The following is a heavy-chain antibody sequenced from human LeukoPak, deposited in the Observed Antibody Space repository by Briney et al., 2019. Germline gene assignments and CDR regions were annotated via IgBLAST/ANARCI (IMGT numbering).Heavy chain of an antibody. J-gene: IGHJ6*03. V-gene: IGHV1-2*02. CDR3: ARVPALPFWPYYYMDV. D-gene: IGHD3-3*01. CDR2: INPNSGGT. CDR1: GYTFTGYY. Sequence: GASVKVSCKASGYTFTGYYMHWVRQAPGQGLEWMGWINPNSGGTHYAQKFQGRVTMTRDTSISTAYMELSRLRSDDTAVYYCARVPALPFWPYYYMDVWGKGTTVTVSS.